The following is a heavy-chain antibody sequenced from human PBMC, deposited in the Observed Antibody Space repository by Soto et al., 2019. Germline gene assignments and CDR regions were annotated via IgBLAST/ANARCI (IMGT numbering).Heavy chain of an antibody. CDR1: GGSISTYY. V-gene: IGHV4-59*01. J-gene: IGHJ3*02. CDR2: VYYSGST. CDR3: ARRVAAAPMYAFDI. D-gene: IGHD6-13*01. Sequence: SETLSLTCTVSGGSISTYYWTWIRQPPGKGLEWIGFVYYSGSTNYNPSFKSRVTISLDTSRNQFSLKLNSVTSADTAVYFCARRVAAAPMYAFDIWGQGTMVTVSS.